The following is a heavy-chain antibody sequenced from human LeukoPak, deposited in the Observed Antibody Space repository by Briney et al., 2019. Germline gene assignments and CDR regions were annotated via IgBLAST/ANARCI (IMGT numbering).Heavy chain of an antibody. D-gene: IGHD3-3*01. Sequence: ASVKVSCKASGYTFTYSYMHWVRQAPGHGLELMGWINLYTGGTDYAHKFQGRVTMNSDTSISTAYMELSRLRSDDTAIFYCARGRGMGFLEWFLLASRGEGTLVTVSS. V-gene: IGHV1-2*02. CDR1: GYTFTYSY. CDR2: INLYTGGT. J-gene: IGHJ4*02. CDR3: ARGRGMGFLEWFLLAS.